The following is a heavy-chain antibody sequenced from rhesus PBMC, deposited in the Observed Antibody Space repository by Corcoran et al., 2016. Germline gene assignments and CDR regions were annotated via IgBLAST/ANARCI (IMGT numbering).Heavy chain of an antibody. CDR1: GFTFSDHY. CDR2: ISSGSGSTT. Sequence: EVQLVESGGGLVQPGGSLRLSCAASGFTFSDHYMDWVRQAPGKGLEWVSSISSGSGSTTLYPDSGKGGFTISRDNAKNTVYLQMNSLRAEDTAVYYCASNSGSYYYGYWGQGVLVTVSS. V-gene: IGHV3-110*02. D-gene: IGHD3-16*01. CDR3: ASNSGSYYYGY. J-gene: IGHJ4*01.